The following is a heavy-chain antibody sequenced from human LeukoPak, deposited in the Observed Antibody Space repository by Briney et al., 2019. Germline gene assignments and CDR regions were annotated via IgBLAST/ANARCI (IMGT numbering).Heavy chain of an antibody. Sequence: SGPTLVKPTQTLTLTCTFSGFSLSTSGVGVGWIRQPPGKALEWLALIYWNDDKRYSPSLKSRLTITKDTSKNQVVLTMTNMDPVDTATYYCAHSVIQLWLLAPVYYFDYWGQGTLVTVSS. CDR1: GFSLSTSGVG. CDR3: AHSVIQLWLLAPVYYFDY. J-gene: IGHJ4*02. CDR2: IYWNDDK. V-gene: IGHV2-5*01. D-gene: IGHD5-18*01.